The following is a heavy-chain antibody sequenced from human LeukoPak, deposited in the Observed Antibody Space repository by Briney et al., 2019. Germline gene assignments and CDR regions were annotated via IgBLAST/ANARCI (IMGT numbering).Heavy chain of an antibody. CDR1: GFTFSSYA. J-gene: IGHJ4*02. V-gene: IGHV3-30*04. CDR2: ISYDGSNK. D-gene: IGHD4-17*01. CDR3: ARRAVTTSYFGY. Sequence: GGSLRLSCAASGFTFSSYAMHWVRQAPGEGLEWVAAISYDGSNKYSADSVKGRFTISRDNSKNTLYLQMNSLRADDTAVYYCARRAVTTSYFGYWGQGTLVTVSS.